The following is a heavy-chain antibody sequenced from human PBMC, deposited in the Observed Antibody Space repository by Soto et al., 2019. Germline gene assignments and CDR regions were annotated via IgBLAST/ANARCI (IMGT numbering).Heavy chain of an antibody. V-gene: IGHV4-61*01. CDR3: AGGRRCGGDCYSFDY. CDR1: GGSVSSGSYY. J-gene: IGHJ4*02. Sequence: SETLSLTCTVSGGSVSSGSYYWSWIRQPPGKGLEWIGYIYYSGSTNYNPSLKSRVTISVDTSKNQFSLKLSSVTAADTAVYYCAGGRRCGGDCYSFDYWGQGTLVTVSS. CDR2: IYYSGST. D-gene: IGHD2-21*02.